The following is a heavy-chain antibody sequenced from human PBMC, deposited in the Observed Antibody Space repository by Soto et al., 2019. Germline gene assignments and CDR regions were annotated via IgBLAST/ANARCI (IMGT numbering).Heavy chain of an antibody. V-gene: IGHV3-23*01. J-gene: IGHJ5*02. D-gene: IGHD6-19*01. CDR2: ISHTGGIS. CDR1: GFNIDSFT. Sequence: GSLRLSCAASGFNIDSFTMNWIRQAPGRGLEWVAIISHTGGISYYADSVRGRFTISRDNSKNTLYLQMNALRDEDTAVYYCATRFSSGWSRYNYFGPWGQGTLVTVSS. CDR3: ATRFSSGWSRYNYFGP.